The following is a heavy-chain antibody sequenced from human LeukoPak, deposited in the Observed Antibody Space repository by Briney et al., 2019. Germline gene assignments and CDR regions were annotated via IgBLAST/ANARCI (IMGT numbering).Heavy chain of an antibody. CDR3: AATRGYSGYEKGPFDY. Sequence: ASVKVSCKASGYTFTDYYINWVRQAPGQGLEWMGWINPNSGGTNYAQKFQGWVTVTRDTSISTAYMELSSLRSEDTAVYYCAATRGYSGYEKGPFDYWGQGTLVTVSS. V-gene: IGHV1-2*04. CDR1: GYTFTDYY. J-gene: IGHJ4*02. D-gene: IGHD5-12*01. CDR2: INPNSGGT.